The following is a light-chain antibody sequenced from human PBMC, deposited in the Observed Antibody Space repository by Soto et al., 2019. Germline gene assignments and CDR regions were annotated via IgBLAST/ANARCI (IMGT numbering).Light chain of an antibody. CDR2: GAS. CDR1: QNVNNNY. CDR3: QQHGRSIT. Sequence: VVLTQSPRTLSLSPGERATLSCRASQNVNNNYVAWYQQRPCQAPSLLIYGASDRATGVPDRFSGSGSGKDFTLTISRLEPEDFAVYYCQQHGRSITFGGGTRVE. V-gene: IGKV3-20*01. J-gene: IGKJ4*01.